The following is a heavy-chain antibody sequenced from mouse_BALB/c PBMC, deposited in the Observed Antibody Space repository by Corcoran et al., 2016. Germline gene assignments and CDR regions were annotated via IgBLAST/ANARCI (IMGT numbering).Heavy chain of an antibody. V-gene: IGHV9-3-1*01. CDR2: INTYTGEP. Sequence: QIQLVQSGPELKKPGETVKISCKASGYTFTNYGMNWVKQAPGKGLKWMGWINTYTGEPTYADDFKGRFAFSLETSASTAYLQINNLKNEDTATYFCARDNYFDYWGQGTTLTVSS. CDR1: GYTFTNYG. J-gene: IGHJ2*01. CDR3: ARDNYFDY.